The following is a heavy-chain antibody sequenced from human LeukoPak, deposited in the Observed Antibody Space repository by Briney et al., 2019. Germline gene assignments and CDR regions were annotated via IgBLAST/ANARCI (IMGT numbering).Heavy chain of an antibody. CDR3: ARMYTFGAFDI. D-gene: IGHD3-10*01. Sequence: SETLSLTCAVYGGSFSGYYWSWIRQPPGKGLEWIGEINHSGSTNYNPSLKSRVTISVDTSKNQFSLKLSSVTAADTAVYYCARMYTFGAFDIWGQGTMVTVSS. V-gene: IGHV4-34*01. CDR1: GGSFSGYY. CDR2: INHSGST. J-gene: IGHJ3*02.